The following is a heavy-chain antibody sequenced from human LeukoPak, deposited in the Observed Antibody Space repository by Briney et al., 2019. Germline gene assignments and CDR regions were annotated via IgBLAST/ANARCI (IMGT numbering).Heavy chain of an antibody. CDR2: ISGSGGST. J-gene: IGHJ5*02. Sequence: PGGSLRLSCAASGFTFNSYAMSWVRQAPGKGLEWVSAISGSGGSTYYADSVKGRFTISRDNAKNTLYLQMNSLRAEDTAVYYCARLKAYCSGGSCYSKGRWFDPWGRGTLVTVSS. CDR1: GFTFNSYA. V-gene: IGHV3-23*01. CDR3: ARLKAYCSGGSCYSKGRWFDP. D-gene: IGHD2-15*01.